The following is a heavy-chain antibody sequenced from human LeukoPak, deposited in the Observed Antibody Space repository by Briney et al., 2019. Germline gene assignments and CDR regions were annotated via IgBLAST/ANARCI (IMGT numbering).Heavy chain of an antibody. J-gene: IGHJ4*02. Sequence: QPGGSLRLSCAASGFSFSSYWMTWVRQAPGKGREWVANIKQDGSEKSYVDSVKGRFTISRDNAKNSLYLQMNSLRAEDTAVYYCARDDYGDYWGQGILVTVSS. V-gene: IGHV3-7*01. CDR2: IKQDGSEK. CDR3: ARDDYGDY. CDR1: GFSFSSYW.